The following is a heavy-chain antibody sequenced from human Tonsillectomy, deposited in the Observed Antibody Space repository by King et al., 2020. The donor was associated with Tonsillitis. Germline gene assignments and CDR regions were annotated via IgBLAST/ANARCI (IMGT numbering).Heavy chain of an antibody. V-gene: IGHV3-11*01. J-gene: IGHJ4*02. CDR3: ARGDSGWYDFDY. Sequence: VQLVESGGGLVKPGGSLRLSCAASGFIFSDYYMTWIHQAPGKGLQWVSYISSGGSTIYYADSVKGRFTISRDNAKNSLYLQMNSLRAEDTAMYYCARGDSGWYDFDYWGQGTLVTVSS. CDR2: ISSGGSTI. D-gene: IGHD6-19*01. CDR1: GFIFSDYY.